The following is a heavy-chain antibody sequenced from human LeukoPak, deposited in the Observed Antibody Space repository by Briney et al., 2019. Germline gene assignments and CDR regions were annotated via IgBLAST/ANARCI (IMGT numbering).Heavy chain of an antibody. V-gene: IGHV3-21*01. J-gene: IGHJ4*02. CDR1: GFTFSSFA. D-gene: IGHD6-19*01. Sequence: GGSLRLSCAASGFTFSSFAMSWVRQAPGQGLEWVSAISDNSGNTYYADSVKGRFTISRDNAKNSLYLQMSSLRAEDTAVYYCARVRGSSGWSGVYFDYWGQGTLVTVSS. CDR2: ISDNSGNT. CDR3: ARVRGSSGWSGVYFDY.